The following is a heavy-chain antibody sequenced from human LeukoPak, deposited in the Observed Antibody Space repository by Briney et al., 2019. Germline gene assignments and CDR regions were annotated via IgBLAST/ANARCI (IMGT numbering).Heavy chain of an antibody. CDR1: GGTFSGYY. Sequence: SETLSLTCAVYGGTFSGYYWSWIRQPPGKRLEWVGESNDSGGTNYNPSLKSRVTISADKSKNQVSLKLTSVTAADTAVYYCARLPVIVGAALEYYYYYMDVWGQGTTVTVSS. J-gene: IGHJ6*03. CDR2: SNDSGGT. D-gene: IGHD1-26*01. V-gene: IGHV4-34*01. CDR3: ARLPVIVGAALEYYYYYMDV.